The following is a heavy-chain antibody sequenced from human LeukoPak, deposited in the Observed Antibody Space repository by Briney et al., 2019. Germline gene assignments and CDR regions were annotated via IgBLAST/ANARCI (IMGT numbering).Heavy chain of an antibody. D-gene: IGHD4-17*01. Sequence: SGPTLVNPTQTLTLTCTFSGFSLSTSGMCVSWIRQPPGKALEWLARIDWDDDKYYSTSLKTRLTISKDTSKSQVVLTMTNMDPVDTATYYCARSHYGDYYSDFDYWGQGTLVTVSS. V-gene: IGHV2-70*11. CDR3: ARSHYGDYYSDFDY. CDR1: GFSLSTSGMC. J-gene: IGHJ4*02. CDR2: IDWDDDK.